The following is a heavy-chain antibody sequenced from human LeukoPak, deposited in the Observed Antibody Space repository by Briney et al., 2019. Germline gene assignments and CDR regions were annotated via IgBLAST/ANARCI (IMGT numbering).Heavy chain of an antibody. J-gene: IGHJ4*02. Sequence: KASETLSLTCTVSGGSISSSSYYWGWIRQPPGKGLEWIGSIYYSGSTYYNPSLKSRVTISVDTSKNQFSLKLSSVTAADTAVYYCARSSLGGFWSGYDYYLDYWGQGTLVTVSS. V-gene: IGHV4-39*01. CDR2: IYYSGST. CDR1: GGSISSSSYY. D-gene: IGHD3-3*01. CDR3: ARSSLGGFWSGYDYYLDY.